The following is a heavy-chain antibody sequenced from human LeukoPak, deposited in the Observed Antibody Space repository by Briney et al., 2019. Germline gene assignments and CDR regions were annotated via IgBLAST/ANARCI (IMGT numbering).Heavy chain of an antibody. CDR3: ARGYSGYDYYFDY. CDR1: GGSITSSNW. J-gene: IGHJ4*02. CDR2: IYHNGDT. Sequence: SGTLSLTCDVSGGSITSSNWWSWVRQPPGKGLEWIGEIYHNGDTNYNPSLKSRVTISVDESKNQFSLKVRSVTAADTAQYYCARGYSGYDYYFDYWGQGTLVTVSS. D-gene: IGHD5-12*01. V-gene: IGHV4-4*02.